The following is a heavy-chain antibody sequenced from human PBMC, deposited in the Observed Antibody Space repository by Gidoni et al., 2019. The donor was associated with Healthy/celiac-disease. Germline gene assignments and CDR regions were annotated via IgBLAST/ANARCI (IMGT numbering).Heavy chain of an antibody. CDR2: INPNSGGT. V-gene: IGHV1-2*06. J-gene: IGHJ6*02. CDR1: GYTCTGHY. D-gene: IGHD3-22*01. CDR3: ARVGDSSGYRKRYYYYGMDV. Sequence: QVQLVQSGAEVKKPGASVKVSCKASGYTCTGHYMHWVRQAPGQGLEWMGRINPNSGGTNYAQKFQGRVTMTRDTSISTAYMELSRLRSDDTAVYYCARVGDSSGYRKRYYYYGMDVWGQGTTVTVSS.